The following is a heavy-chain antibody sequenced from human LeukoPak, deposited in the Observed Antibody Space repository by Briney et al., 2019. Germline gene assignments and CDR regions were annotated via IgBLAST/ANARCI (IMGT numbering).Heavy chain of an antibody. Sequence: ASVKVSCKASGYTFSSHSMHWVRQAPGQGLEWMGTINPSVDVTTYAQNFQGRVIMTRDMSTSTVYMELSSLRSEDTAVYYCARDRDWHFDYWGQGTLVTVSS. J-gene: IGHJ4*02. CDR2: INPSVDVT. V-gene: IGHV1-46*01. D-gene: IGHD2-21*02. CDR3: ARDRDWHFDY. CDR1: GYTFSSHS.